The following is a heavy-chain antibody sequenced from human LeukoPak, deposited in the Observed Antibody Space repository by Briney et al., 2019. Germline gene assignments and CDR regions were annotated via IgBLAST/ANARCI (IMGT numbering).Heavy chain of an antibody. CDR1: GFTFSSYA. CDR3: AKGGSSWYKGPFDY. J-gene: IGHJ4*02. V-gene: IGHV3-23*03. Sequence: RGGSLRLSCAASGFTFSSYAMSWVRQAPGKGLEWVSVIYSGGSSYYADSVKGRFTISRDNSKNTLYVQMNSLRAEDTAVYYCAKGGSSWYKGPFDYWGQGTLVTVSS. D-gene: IGHD6-13*01. CDR2: IYSGGSS.